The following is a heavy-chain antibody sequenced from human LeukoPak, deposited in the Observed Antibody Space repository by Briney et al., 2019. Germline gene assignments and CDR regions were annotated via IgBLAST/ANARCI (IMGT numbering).Heavy chain of an antibody. V-gene: IGHV1-69*13. J-gene: IGHJ3*02. CDR3: AREGYYGSGSYSFGAFDI. Sequence: SVKVSCKASGGXFSSYAISWVRQAPGQGLEWMGGIIPIFGTANYAQKFQGRVTITADESTSTAYMELSSLRSEDTAVYYCAREGYYGSGSYSFGAFDIWGQGTMVTVSS. D-gene: IGHD3-10*01. CDR1: GGXFSSYA. CDR2: IIPIFGTA.